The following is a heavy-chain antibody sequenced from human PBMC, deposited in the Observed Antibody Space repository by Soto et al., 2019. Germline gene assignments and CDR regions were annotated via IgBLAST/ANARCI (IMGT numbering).Heavy chain of an antibody. J-gene: IGHJ6*02. V-gene: IGHV3-49*04. CDR1: GFTFGDYA. D-gene: IGHD3-3*01. CDR2: IRSKAYGGTT. CDR3: TRDVKYYDFWSGPYGMDV. Sequence: GGSLRLSCTASGFTFGDYAMSWVRQAPGKGLEWVGFIRSKAYGGTTEYAASVKGRFTISRDDSKSIAYLQMNSLKTEDTAVYYCTRDVKYYDFWSGPYGMDVWGQGTTVTVSS.